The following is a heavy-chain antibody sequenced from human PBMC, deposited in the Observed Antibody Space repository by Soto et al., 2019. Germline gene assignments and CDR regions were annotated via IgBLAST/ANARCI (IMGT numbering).Heavy chain of an antibody. Sequence: SSVKVSCKASGGTFSSYAISWVRQAPGQGLEWMGGIIPIFGTANYAQKFQGRVTITADESTSTAYMELSSLRSEDTAVYYCARDIVVVPAASSGGYYYYGMDVWGQGTTVTVSS. CDR1: GGTFSSYA. CDR3: ARDIVVVPAASSGGYYYYGMDV. D-gene: IGHD2-2*01. CDR2: IIPIFGTA. V-gene: IGHV1-69*13. J-gene: IGHJ6*02.